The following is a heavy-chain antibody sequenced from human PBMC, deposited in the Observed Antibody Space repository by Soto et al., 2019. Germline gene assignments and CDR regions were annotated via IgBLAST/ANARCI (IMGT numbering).Heavy chain of an antibody. Sequence: SETLSLTCTVSGDSISSNYWSWIRQPPGKGLEWIGYISNSGYTNYNPSLKSRVTISVDTSKNQFSLKLSSVTAADTAVYYCARKNDYYDYWGQGTRVTVSS. CDR2: ISNSGYT. CDR1: GDSISSNY. V-gene: IGHV4-59*01. J-gene: IGHJ4*02. CDR3: ARKNDYYDY.